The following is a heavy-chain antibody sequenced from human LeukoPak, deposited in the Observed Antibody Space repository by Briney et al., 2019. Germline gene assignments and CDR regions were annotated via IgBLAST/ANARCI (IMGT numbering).Heavy chain of an antibody. CDR3: TSLGGYLDY. J-gene: IGHJ4*02. D-gene: IGHD2-15*01. V-gene: IGHV3-73*01. CDR2: IRSKANSYAT. CDR1: GFTSSGSA. Sequence: GGSLRLSCAASGFTSSGSAMHWVRQASGKGLEWVGRIRSKANSYATAYAASVKGRFTISRDDSKNTAYLQMNSLKTEDTAVYYCTSLGGYLDYWGQGTLVTVSS.